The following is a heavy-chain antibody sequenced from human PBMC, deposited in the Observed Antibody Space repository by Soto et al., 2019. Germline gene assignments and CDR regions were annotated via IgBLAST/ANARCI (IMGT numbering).Heavy chain of an antibody. CDR2: IYTSGST. CDR1: GGSISNYY. V-gene: IGHV4-4*07. Sequence: PETLSLTCTVSGGSISNYYWNWIRQPAGKGLEWIGRIYTSGSTNYNPSLKSRVTMSVDTSKNQFSLKLSSVTAADTAVYYCARSIAAAGWGFDYWGQGTLVTVSS. J-gene: IGHJ4*02. CDR3: ARSIAAAGWGFDY. D-gene: IGHD6-13*01.